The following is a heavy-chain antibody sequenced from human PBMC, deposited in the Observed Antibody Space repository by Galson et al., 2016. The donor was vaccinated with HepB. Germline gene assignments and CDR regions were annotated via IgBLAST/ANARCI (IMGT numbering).Heavy chain of an antibody. J-gene: IGHJ6*02. V-gene: IGHV3-23*01. CDR1: GFTFSSYA. Sequence: SLRLSCAASGFTFSSYAMSWVRQAPGKGLEWVSAISGSGGSTYYADSVKGRFTISRDNSKNTLYPQMNSLRAEDTAVYYCARYYDILTGYSNYGMDVWGQGTTVTVSS. CDR3: ARYYDILTGYSNYGMDV. CDR2: ISGSGGST. D-gene: IGHD3-9*01.